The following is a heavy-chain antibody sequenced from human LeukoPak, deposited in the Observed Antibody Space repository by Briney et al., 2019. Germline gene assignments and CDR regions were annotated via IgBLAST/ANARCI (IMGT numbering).Heavy chain of an antibody. V-gene: IGHV4-59*01. CDR3: ARGPYDFWSGPPYYYYGMDV. D-gene: IGHD3-3*01. CDR1: GGSISSYY. Sequence: SETLPLTCTVSGGSISSYYWSWIRQPPGKGLEWIGYIYYSGSTNYNPSLKSRVTISVDTSKNQFSLRLSSVTAADTAVYYCARGPYDFWSGPPYYYYGMDVWGRGTTVTVSS. CDR2: IYYSGST. J-gene: IGHJ6*02.